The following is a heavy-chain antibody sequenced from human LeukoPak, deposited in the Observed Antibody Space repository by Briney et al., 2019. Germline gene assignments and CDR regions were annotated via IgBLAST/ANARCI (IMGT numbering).Heavy chain of an antibody. Sequence: SETLSLTCTVSGGSTSGYFWSWIRQPAGKGLEWIGRIYSSGINNYNPSLKSRVIMSLDTSKNHLSLNLTSVTAADTAVYYCAREPTSGREPTSGRPLDYWGPGTLVTVSS. CDR2: IYSSGIN. CDR3: AREPTSGREPTSGRPLDY. CDR1: GGSTSGYF. D-gene: IGHD5-12*01. V-gene: IGHV4-4*07. J-gene: IGHJ4*02.